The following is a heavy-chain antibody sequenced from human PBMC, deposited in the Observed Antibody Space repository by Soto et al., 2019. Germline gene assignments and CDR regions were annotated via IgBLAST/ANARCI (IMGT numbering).Heavy chain of an antibody. J-gene: IGHJ4*02. CDR2: IGTAGDT. CDR3: ARGQEVGAHFFDS. Sequence: GGSLRLSCEASGFTFSGFDMHWVRQPTGKGLEWVSTIGTAGDTYYAVSVKGRFTISRDNAKNSLSLQMNSLRAGDTAVYFCARGQEVGAHFFDSWGQGTQVT. V-gene: IGHV3-13*01. CDR1: GFTFSGFD. D-gene: IGHD2-15*01.